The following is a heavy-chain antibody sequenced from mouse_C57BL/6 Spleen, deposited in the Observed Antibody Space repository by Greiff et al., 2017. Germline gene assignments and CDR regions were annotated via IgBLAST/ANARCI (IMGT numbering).Heavy chain of an antibody. CDR3: ARGADNGFAY. Sequence: QVQLQQPGAELVRPGSSVKLSCKASGYTFTSYWMDWVKQRPGQGLEWIGNIYPSDSETHYNQKFKDKATLTVDKSSSTAYMQLSSLTSEDSAVYYCARGADNGFAYWGQGTLVTVSA. V-gene: IGHV1-61*01. D-gene: IGHD6-1*01. J-gene: IGHJ3*01. CDR1: GYTFTSYW. CDR2: IYPSDSET.